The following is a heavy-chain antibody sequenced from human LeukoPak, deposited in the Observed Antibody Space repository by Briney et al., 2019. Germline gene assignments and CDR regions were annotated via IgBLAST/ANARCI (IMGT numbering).Heavy chain of an antibody. Sequence: ASVKVSRKVSGYTLTELSMHWVRQAPGKGLEWMGGFDPEDGETIYAQKFQGRVTMTEDTSTDTAYMELSSLRSEDTAVYYCATDSLDSSGLQFDYWGQGTLVTVSS. D-gene: IGHD3-22*01. J-gene: IGHJ4*02. CDR2: FDPEDGET. V-gene: IGHV1-24*01. CDR1: GYTLTELS. CDR3: ATDSLDSSGLQFDY.